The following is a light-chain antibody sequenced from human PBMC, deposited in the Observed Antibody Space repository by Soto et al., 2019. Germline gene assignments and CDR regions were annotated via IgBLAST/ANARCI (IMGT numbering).Light chain of an antibody. CDR1: QDISRW. CDR3: QQANKSPVT. V-gene: IGKV1-12*01. Sequence: DIQMTQSPSSVSASVGDRVTITCRASQDISRWLAWYQQKPGKAPKLLIYSASSLQSVVPSRFSGSGSGTDLSLSVISLQPEGFATFYCQQANKSPVTFGQGTRLDI. J-gene: IGKJ5*01. CDR2: SAS.